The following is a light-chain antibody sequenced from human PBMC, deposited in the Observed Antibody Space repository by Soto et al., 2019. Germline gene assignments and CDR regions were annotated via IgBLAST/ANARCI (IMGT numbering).Light chain of an antibody. CDR2: KAS. CDR3: QHYNSYSEA. J-gene: IGKJ1*01. CDR1: QSVSIT. Sequence: MTQSPATLSVSPGETATLSCRASQSVSITVAWYQQKPGKAPKLLIYKASTLKSGVPSRFSGSGSGTEFTLTISSLQPDDFATYYCQHYNSYSEAFGQGTKVDIK. V-gene: IGKV1-5*03.